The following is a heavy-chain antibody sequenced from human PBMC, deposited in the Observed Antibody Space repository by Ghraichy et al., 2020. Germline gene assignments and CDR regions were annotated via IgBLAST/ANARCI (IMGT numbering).Heavy chain of an antibody. CDR2: ISSYYGNT. V-gene: IGHV1-18*01. CDR3: ARELSLTSGLVQGYFDY. D-gene: IGHD3/OR15-3a*01. Sequence: ASVKVSCKASGYTFTTYGISWVRQAPGQGLEWMGWISSYYGNTNYARRFQDRVTMTTDTSTSTAFMELRSLRSDDTSVYFCARELSLTSGLVQGYFDYWGQGTLVTVSS. CDR1: GYTFTTYG. J-gene: IGHJ4*02.